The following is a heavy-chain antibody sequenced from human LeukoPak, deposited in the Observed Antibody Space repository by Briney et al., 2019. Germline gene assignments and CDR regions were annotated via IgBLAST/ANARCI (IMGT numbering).Heavy chain of an antibody. D-gene: IGHD4-23*01. V-gene: IGHV3-30*04. CDR1: GFTFSSYA. CDR2: ISYDGSNK. CDR3: ARADYGGHFDY. J-gene: IGHJ4*02. Sequence: PGGSLRLSCAASGFTFSSYAMSWVRQAPGKGLEWVAVISYDGSNKYYADSVKGRFTISRDNSKNTLYLQMNSLRVEDTAVYYCARADYGGHFDYWGQGTLVTVSS.